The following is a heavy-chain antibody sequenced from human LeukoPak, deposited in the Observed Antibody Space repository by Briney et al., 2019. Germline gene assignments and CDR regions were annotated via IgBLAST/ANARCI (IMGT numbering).Heavy chain of an antibody. CDR3: ARARRVAPIGP. CDR1: GGSFSGYY. CDR2: INHSGST. J-gene: IGHJ5*02. V-gene: IGHV4-34*01. Sequence: SETLSLTCAVYGGSFSGYYWSWIRQPPGKGLEWIGEINHSGSTNYNPSLKSRVTISVDTSKNQFSLKLSSVTAADTAVYYCARARRVAPIGPWRQGTPVTVSS. D-gene: IGHD3-10*01.